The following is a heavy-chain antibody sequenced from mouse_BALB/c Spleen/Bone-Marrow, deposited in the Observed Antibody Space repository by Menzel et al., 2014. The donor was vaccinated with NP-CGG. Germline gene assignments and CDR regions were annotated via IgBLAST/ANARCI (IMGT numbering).Heavy chain of an antibody. Sequence: EVKLMESGGGLVQPGGSMKLSCVASGFTFSNYWMNWVRQSPEKGLEWVAEIRLKSNNYATHYAESVKGRFTISRDDSKSSVYLQMNNLRAEDTGIYYCTRHNYGSSFDYWGQGTTLTVSS. CDR1: GFTFSNYW. CDR3: TRHNYGSSFDY. D-gene: IGHD1-1*01. CDR2: IRLKSNNYAT. V-gene: IGHV6-6*02. J-gene: IGHJ2*01.